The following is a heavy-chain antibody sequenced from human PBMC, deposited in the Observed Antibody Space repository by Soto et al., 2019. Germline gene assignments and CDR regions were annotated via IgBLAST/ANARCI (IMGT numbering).Heavy chain of an antibody. CDR2: IYHTGIT. Sequence: QVQLQESGPGSVKPSETLSLTCAVSGGPNSNSNWWAWVRQAPGKGLEWLGEIYHTGITKYNPSLKSRITMSRGNSNYDFSLTLTSLTAADTAVYYCVRLGTRGRTRTYDSFDTWGQGTLVSVSS. V-gene: IGHV4-4*02. J-gene: IGHJ3*02. CDR3: VRLGTRGRTRTYDSFDT. CDR1: GGPNSNSNW. D-gene: IGHD3-10*01.